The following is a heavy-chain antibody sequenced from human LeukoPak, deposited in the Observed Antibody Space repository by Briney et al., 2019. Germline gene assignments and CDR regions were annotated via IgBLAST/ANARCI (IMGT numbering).Heavy chain of an antibody. D-gene: IGHD6-19*01. CDR2: INPNSGGT. V-gene: IGHV1-2*02. Sequence: GASVKVSCKASGYTFTSYHIHWVRQAPGQGLEWMGWINPNSGGTNYAQKFQGRVTMTRDTSISTAYMELSRLRSDDTAVYYCASEAVYSSGWTFDYWGQGTLVTVSS. CDR1: GYTFTSYH. CDR3: ASEAVYSSGWTFDY. J-gene: IGHJ4*02.